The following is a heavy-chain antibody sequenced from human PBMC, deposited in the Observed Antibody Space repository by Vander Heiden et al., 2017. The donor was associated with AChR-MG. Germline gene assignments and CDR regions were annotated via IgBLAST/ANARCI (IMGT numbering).Heavy chain of an antibody. Sequence: QVQLQESGPGLVRPSQTLSLTCTVPGRSISSGDYDWHWIRQPQGKGLEWIGYIFNSGSTYYNPSRKSRVTISVDTSKNQFSLKLISVTAADTAVYYCARGARGVVPRATVRFDPWGQGTLVTVSS. J-gene: IGHJ5*02. CDR2: IFNSGST. CDR1: GRSISSGDYD. D-gene: IGHD2-2*01. V-gene: IGHV4-30-4*01. CDR3: ARGARGVVPRATVRFDP.